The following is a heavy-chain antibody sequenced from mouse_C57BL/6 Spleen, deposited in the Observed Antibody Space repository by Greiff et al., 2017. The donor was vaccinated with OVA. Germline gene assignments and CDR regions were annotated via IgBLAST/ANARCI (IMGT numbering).Heavy chain of an antibody. Sequence: EVKVVESGGGLVKPGGSLTLSCAASGFTFSDYGLHWVRQAPEKGLEWVAYISSGSNTISYADTVKGRFTISRDNAKSTLFLQMTSLSSEDTAMYYCAREYGSSLDYWGQGTTLTVSS. CDR3: AREYGSSLDY. CDR1: GFTFSDYG. V-gene: IGHV5-17*01. D-gene: IGHD1-1*01. CDR2: ISSGSNTI. J-gene: IGHJ2*01.